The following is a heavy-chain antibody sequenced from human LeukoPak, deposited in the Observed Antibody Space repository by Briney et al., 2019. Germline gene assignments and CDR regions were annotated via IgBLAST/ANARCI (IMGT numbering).Heavy chain of an antibody. D-gene: IGHD2-15*01. Sequence: GGSLRLSCAASGFTFSSYEMNWVRQAPGKGLEWVSYISSSGSTIYYADSVKGRLTISRDNAKNSLYLQMNSLRAEDTAVYYCARDERGIVVVVAATYYYYYGMDVWGQGTTVTVSS. J-gene: IGHJ6*02. CDR3: ARDERGIVVVVAATYYYYYGMDV. CDR2: ISSSGSTI. CDR1: GFTFSSYE. V-gene: IGHV3-48*03.